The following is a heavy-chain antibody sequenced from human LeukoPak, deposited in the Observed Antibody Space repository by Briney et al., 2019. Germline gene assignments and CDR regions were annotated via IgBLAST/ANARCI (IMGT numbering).Heavy chain of an antibody. CDR2: MNPNSGNT. V-gene: IGHV1-8*01. CDR3: ARVALSLDAFDI. D-gene: IGHD2/OR15-2a*01. J-gene: IGHJ3*02. Sequence: ASVKVSCKASGYTFTSYDINWVRQATGQGLEWMGWMNPNSGNTGYAQKFQGRVTMTRNTSISTAYMELSSLRSEDTAVYYCARVALSLDAFDIWGQGTMVTVSS. CDR1: GYTFTSYD.